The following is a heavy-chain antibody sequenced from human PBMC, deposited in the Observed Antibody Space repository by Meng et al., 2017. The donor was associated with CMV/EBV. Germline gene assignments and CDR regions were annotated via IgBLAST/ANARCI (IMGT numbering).Heavy chain of an antibody. J-gene: IGHJ5*02. V-gene: IGHV4-59*01. CDR1: GGSISSYY. Sequence: SETLSLTCTVSGGSISSYYWSWIRQPPGKGLEWIGYIYYSGSTNYNPSLKSRVTILVDTSKNQFSLKLSSVTAADTAVYYCARVYRNWFDPWGQGTLVTVSS. CDR2: IYYSGST. D-gene: IGHD3-16*02. CDR3: ARVYRNWFDP.